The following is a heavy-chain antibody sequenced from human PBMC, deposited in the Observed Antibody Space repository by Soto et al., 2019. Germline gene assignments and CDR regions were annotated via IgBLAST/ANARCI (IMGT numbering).Heavy chain of an antibody. CDR1: GFTFSSYA. V-gene: IGHV3-23*01. CDR2: ISGSGGST. Sequence: EVQLLESGGGLVQPGGSLRLSCAASGFTFSSYAMSWVRQAPGKGLEWVSAISGSGGSTYYADSVKGRFTISRANSKNTLYLQMNSLRAEDTAVYYCAEDGAAAGPSGMDVWVQGTTVTVSS. CDR3: AEDGAAAGPSGMDV. J-gene: IGHJ6*02. D-gene: IGHD1-1*01.